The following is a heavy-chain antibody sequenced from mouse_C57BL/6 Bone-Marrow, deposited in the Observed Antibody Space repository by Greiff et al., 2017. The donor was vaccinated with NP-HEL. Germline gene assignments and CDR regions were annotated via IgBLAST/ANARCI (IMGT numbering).Heavy chain of an antibody. Sequence: EVHLVESGGGLVKPGGSLKLSCAASGFTFSDYGMHWVRQAPEKGLEWVAYISSGSSTIYYVDTVKGRFTISRDNAKNTLFLQMTSLRSEDTAMYYCARTTVVAFDYWGQGTTLTVSS. CDR2: ISSGSSTI. J-gene: IGHJ2*01. V-gene: IGHV5-17*01. CDR3: ARTTVVAFDY. CDR1: GFTFSDYG. D-gene: IGHD1-1*01.